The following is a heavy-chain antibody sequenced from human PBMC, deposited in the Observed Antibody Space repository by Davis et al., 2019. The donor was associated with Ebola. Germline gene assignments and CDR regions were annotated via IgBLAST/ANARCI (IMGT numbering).Heavy chain of an antibody. J-gene: IGHJ3*02. CDR1: GYRITNYW. CDR2: IYLGDALS. D-gene: IGHD6-6*01. Sequence: GESLKISCKGSGYRITNYWITWARQDPGKGLEWRGSIYLGDALSTYSPSFQGQVTISADKSIATAYLQWSGLKASDSAMYFCARAKYGTSRPDALDIWGQGTKVTVSS. CDR3: ARAKYGTSRPDALDI. V-gene: IGHV5-51*01.